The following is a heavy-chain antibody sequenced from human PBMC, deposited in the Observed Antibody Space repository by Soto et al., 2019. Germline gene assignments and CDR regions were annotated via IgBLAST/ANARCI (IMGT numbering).Heavy chain of an antibody. CDR2: IWYDGSNK. J-gene: IGHJ4*02. CDR1: GFTFSSYG. D-gene: IGHD3-3*01. CDR3: ARDGYDFWSGYYFHMGFDY. V-gene: IGHV3-33*01. Sequence: QVQLVESGGGVVQPGRSLRLSCAASGFTFSSYGMHWVRQAPGKGLEWVAVIWYDGSNKYYADSVKGRFTISRDNSKNTLYLQMNSLRAEDTAVYYCARDGYDFWSGYYFHMGFDYWGQGTLVTVSS.